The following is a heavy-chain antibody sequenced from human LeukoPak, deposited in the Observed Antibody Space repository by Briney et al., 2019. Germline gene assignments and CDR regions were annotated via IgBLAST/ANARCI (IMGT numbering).Heavy chain of an antibody. Sequence: ASVKVSCKASGYTFTNYDISWVRQATGQGLEWMGWLNTSSGNTGYAQKFQGRVTITRTTSINTAYMELRSLTSEDTAVYYCARAMCSSSSCFFDPWGQGTLVTVSS. J-gene: IGHJ5*02. V-gene: IGHV1-8*03. CDR1: GYTFTNYD. CDR2: LNTSSGNT. D-gene: IGHD2-2*01. CDR3: ARAMCSSSSCFFDP.